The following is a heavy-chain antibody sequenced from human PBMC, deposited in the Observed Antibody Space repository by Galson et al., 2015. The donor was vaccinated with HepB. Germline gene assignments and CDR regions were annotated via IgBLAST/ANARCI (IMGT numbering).Heavy chain of an antibody. CDR2: IDPSDSYS. Sequence: GYTFTNYWITWVRRVPGKGLEWLGRIDPSDSYSNYNPSFEGHVTISVDTSIATAYLQWSSLKASDTAVYYCARRYCSSSSCSGAHFYYYGLDVWGQGTTVTV. J-gene: IGHJ6*02. CDR1: GYTFTNYW. D-gene: IGHD2-2*01. V-gene: IGHV5-10-1*01. CDR3: ARRYCSSSSCSGAHFYYYGLDV.